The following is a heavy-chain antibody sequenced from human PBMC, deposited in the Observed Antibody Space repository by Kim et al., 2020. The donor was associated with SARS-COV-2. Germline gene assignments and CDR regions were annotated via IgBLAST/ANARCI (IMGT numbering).Heavy chain of an antibody. Sequence: SVKGRITISRHNTKNTLELQMNSLRAEDTAVYYCAGERWLQPYYYGMDVWGQGTTVTVSS. D-gene: IGHD5-12*01. CDR3: AGERWLQPYYYGMDV. J-gene: IGHJ6*02. V-gene: IGHV3-53*04.